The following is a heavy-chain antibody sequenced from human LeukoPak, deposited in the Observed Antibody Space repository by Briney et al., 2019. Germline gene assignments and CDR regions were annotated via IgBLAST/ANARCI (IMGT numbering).Heavy chain of an antibody. CDR2: ISYDGSNK. Sequence: GGSLRLSCAASGFTFSSYAMHWVRQAPGKGLEWVAVISYDGSNKYYADSVKGRFTISRDNSKNTLYLQMNSLRAEDTAVYYCAKDHNPGIAAAGPSFDYWGQGTLVTVSS. V-gene: IGHV3-30*04. J-gene: IGHJ4*02. CDR3: AKDHNPGIAAAGPSFDY. D-gene: IGHD6-13*01. CDR1: GFTFSSYA.